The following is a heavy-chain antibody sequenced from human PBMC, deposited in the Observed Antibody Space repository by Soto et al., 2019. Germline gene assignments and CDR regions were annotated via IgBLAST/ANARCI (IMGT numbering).Heavy chain of an antibody. CDR1: GYTFTSYG. CDR3: ATDCSSTSCPYCSGGSCYPGNFDY. D-gene: IGHD2-15*01. J-gene: IGHJ4*02. CDR2: ISAYNGNT. Sequence: QVQLVQSGAEVKKPGASVKVSCKASGYTFTSYGISWVRQAPGQGLEWMGWISAYNGNTNYAQKLQGRVTMTTDTSTSTAYMELRSLRSDDTAVYYCATDCSSTSCPYCSGGSCYPGNFDYWGQGTLVTVSS. V-gene: IGHV1-18*01.